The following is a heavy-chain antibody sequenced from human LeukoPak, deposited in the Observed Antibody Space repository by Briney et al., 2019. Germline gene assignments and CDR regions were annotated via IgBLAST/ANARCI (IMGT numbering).Heavy chain of an antibody. CDR2: IYYTGNT. CDR1: SGSISGYY. J-gene: IGHJ4*01. CDR3: AKYLRDSGTSVFNY. Sequence: PSETLSLTCTVSSGSISGYYWSWLRQFPGKELEWIGYIYYTGNTNYNPSLRSRVTMSVDTSKNQFTLKLSSVTAADTATYYCAKYLRDSGTSVFNYWGHGALVTVSS. D-gene: IGHD2-8*01. V-gene: IGHV4-59*03.